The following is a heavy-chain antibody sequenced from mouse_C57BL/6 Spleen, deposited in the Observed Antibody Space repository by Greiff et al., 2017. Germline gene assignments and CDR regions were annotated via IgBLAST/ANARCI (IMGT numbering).Heavy chain of an antibody. CDR1: GYAFSSSW. Sequence: VQLQQSGPELVKPGASVTISCKASGYAFSSSWMNWVKQRPGKGLEWIGRIYPGDGDTNYNGKFKGKATLTADKSSSTAYMQLSSLTSEDSAVYFCARTSHFDYWGQGTTLTVSS. CDR2: IYPGDGDT. J-gene: IGHJ2*01. V-gene: IGHV1-82*01. CDR3: ARTSHFDY.